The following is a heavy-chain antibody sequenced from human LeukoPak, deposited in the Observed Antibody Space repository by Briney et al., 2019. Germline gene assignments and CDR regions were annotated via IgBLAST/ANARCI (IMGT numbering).Heavy chain of an antibody. CDR1: GFTFSSYE. CDR3: ARGGYSYGYVGLD. CDR2: ISSSGSTI. Sequence: GGFLRLSCAASGFTFSSYEMNWVRQAPGKGLEWVSYISSSGSTIYYADSVKGRFTISRDNAKNSLYLQMNSLRAEDTAVYYCARGGYSYGYVGLDWGQGTLVTVSS. D-gene: IGHD5-18*01. J-gene: IGHJ4*02. V-gene: IGHV3-48*03.